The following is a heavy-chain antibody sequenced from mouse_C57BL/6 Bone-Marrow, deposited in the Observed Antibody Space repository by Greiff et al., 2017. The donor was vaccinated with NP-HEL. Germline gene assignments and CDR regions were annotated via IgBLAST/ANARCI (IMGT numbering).Heavy chain of an antibody. CDR3: ARSEPYYYGSRVLYAMDC. Sequence: VQLQQSGPELVKPGASVKMSCKASGYTFTDYNMHWVKQSHGKSLEWIGYINPNNGGTSYNQKFKGKATLTVNKSSSTAYMELRSLTSEDSAVYYCARSEPYYYGSRVLYAMDCWGQGTSVTVSS. D-gene: IGHD1-1*01. CDR2: INPNNGGT. V-gene: IGHV1-22*01. J-gene: IGHJ4*01. CDR1: GYTFTDYN.